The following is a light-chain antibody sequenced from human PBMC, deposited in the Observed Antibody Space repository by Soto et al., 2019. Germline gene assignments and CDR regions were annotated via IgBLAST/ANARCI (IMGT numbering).Light chain of an antibody. J-gene: IGKJ3*01. CDR3: QHYNNLPPFT. Sequence: DIQMTQSPSSLSASVGARVSITCQASQDIGTSLSWFQHKPGRAPKLLIYGASYLETGVPSRFRVSGSGTDFTFTITGLQPEDIATYYCQHYNNLPPFTFGPGTIVDIK. CDR2: GAS. V-gene: IGKV1-33*01. CDR1: QDIGTS.